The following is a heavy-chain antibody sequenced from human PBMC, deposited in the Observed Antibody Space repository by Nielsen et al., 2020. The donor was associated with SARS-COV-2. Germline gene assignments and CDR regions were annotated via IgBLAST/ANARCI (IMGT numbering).Heavy chain of an antibody. CDR2: IYYSGST. D-gene: IGHD6-13*01. J-gene: IGHJ5*02. Sequence: WVRQPPGKGLEWIGYIYYSGSTYYNPSLKSRVTISVDTSKNQFSLKLSSVTAADTAVYYCARETAAGGFDPWGQGTLVTVSS. V-gene: IGHV4-30-4*01. CDR3: ARETAAGGFDP.